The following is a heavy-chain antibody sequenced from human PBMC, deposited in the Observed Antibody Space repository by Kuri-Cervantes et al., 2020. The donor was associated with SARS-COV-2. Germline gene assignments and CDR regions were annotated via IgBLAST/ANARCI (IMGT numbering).Heavy chain of an antibody. CDR1: GYTFTSYA. D-gene: IGHD4-17*01. J-gene: IGHJ4*02. Sequence: ASVKVSCKASGYTFTSYAMHWVRQAPGQGLEWMGRINPNSGGTNYAQKFQGRVTMTRDTSISTAYMELSSLRSEDTAVYYCARGRFVEDDYGDYLLPDYWGQGTLVTVSS. CDR3: ARGRFVEDDYGDYLLPDY. CDR2: INPNSGGT. V-gene: IGHV1-2*06.